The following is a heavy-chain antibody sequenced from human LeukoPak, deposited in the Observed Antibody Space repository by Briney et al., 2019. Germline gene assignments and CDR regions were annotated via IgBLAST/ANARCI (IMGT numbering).Heavy chain of an antibody. J-gene: IGHJ4*02. CDR2: IYYSGST. Sequence: SETLSLTCTFSGGSISSGGYYWSWIRQHPGKGLEWIGYIYYSGSTYYNPSLKSRVTISVDTSKNQFSLKLSSVTAADTAVYYCARGHGDGYNYRGYYFDSWGQGTLVTVSS. D-gene: IGHD5-24*01. CDR3: ARGHGDGYNYRGYYFDS. CDR1: GGSISSGGYY. V-gene: IGHV4-31*03.